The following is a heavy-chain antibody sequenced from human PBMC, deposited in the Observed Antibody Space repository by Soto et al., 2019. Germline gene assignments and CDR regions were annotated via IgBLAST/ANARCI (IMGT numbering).Heavy chain of an antibody. CDR2: IYPGDSDT. D-gene: IGHD6-13*01. V-gene: IGHV5-51*01. CDR1: GYSFTSYW. CDR3: ARRGSSWSDWFDP. J-gene: IGHJ5*02. Sequence: GESLKISCWGSGYSFTSYWIAWVRQMPGKGLEWMGIIYPGDSDTRYSPSFQGQVTISADKSISTAYLQWSSLKASDTAMYYCARRGSSWSDWFDPWGQGTLVTVSS.